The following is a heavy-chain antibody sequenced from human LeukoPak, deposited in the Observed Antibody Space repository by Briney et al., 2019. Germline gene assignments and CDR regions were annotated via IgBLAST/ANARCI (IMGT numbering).Heavy chain of an antibody. J-gene: IGHJ4*02. Sequence: ASVKVSCKASGYTFTGYYMHWVRQAPGQGLEWMGIINPSGGSTSYAQKFQGRVTMTRDTSTSTVYMELSSLRSEDMAVYYCARHKQDCSSTSCYNPYFDYWGQGTLVTVSS. CDR1: GYTFTGYY. V-gene: IGHV1-46*01. D-gene: IGHD2-2*02. CDR2: INPSGGST. CDR3: ARHKQDCSSTSCYNPYFDY.